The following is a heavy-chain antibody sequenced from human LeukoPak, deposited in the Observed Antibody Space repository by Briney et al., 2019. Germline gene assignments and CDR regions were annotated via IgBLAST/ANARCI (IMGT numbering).Heavy chain of an antibody. CDR3: AKGPVRSSPYYFDY. Sequence: GESLRLPCEASVFTFSNYAMTWVRQAPGKGLEWVSTIIGSGGTTFYADSVKGRFTISRNNSKNTLYLQLNSLRAEDTAVYYCAKGPVRSSPYYFDYWGQGTLVTVSS. V-gene: IGHV3-23*01. J-gene: IGHJ4*02. CDR1: VFTFSNYA. CDR2: IIGSGGTT. D-gene: IGHD6-6*01.